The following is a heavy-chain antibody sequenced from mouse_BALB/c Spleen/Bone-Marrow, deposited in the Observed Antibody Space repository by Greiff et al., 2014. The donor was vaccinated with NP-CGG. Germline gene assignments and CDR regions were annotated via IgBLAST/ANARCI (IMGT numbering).Heavy chain of an antibody. Sequence: EVKLVESGGGLVQPGGSLKLSCAASGFDFSRYWMSWVRQAPGKGLEWIGEINPESSTINYTPSLRDKFIISRDNAKNTLFLQMTKVRSEDTALYYCARLNYYGNLFVWGAGTTVTVSS. CDR2: INPESSTI. V-gene: IGHV4-1*02. J-gene: IGHJ1*01. CDR1: GFDFSRYW. CDR3: ARLNYYGNLFV. D-gene: IGHD1-1*01.